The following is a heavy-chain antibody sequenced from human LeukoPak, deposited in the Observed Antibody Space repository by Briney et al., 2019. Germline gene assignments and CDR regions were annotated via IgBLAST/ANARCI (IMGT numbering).Heavy chain of an antibody. CDR3: AREPAMVRGVIIDYFDY. J-gene: IGHJ4*02. V-gene: IGHV4-38-2*02. D-gene: IGHD3-10*01. CDR1: GYSISSGYY. CDR2: IYHSGST. Sequence: SETLSLTCTVSGYSISSGYYWGWIRQPPGKGLEWIGSIYHSGSTYYNPSLKSRVTMSVDTSKNQFSLKLSSVTAADTAVYCCAREPAMVRGVIIDYFDYWGQGTLVTVSS.